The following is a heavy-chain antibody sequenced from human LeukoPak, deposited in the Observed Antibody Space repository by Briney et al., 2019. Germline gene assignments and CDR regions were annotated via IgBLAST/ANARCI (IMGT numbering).Heavy chain of an antibody. CDR3: ARVYYGSGSLHYYYYYMDV. D-gene: IGHD3-10*01. CDR2: MSYDGTEE. J-gene: IGHJ6*03. Sequence: GGSLRLSCAASGFTFSTYAMHWVRQAPGKGLECLAVMSYDGTEEYYADSVKGRFTISRDNSKNTLYLQMNSLRAEDTAVYYCARVYYGSGSLHYYYYYMDVWGKGTTVTISS. V-gene: IGHV3-30*14. CDR1: GFTFSTYA.